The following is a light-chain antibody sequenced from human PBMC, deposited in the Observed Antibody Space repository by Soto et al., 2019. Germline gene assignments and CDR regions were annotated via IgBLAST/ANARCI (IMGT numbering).Light chain of an antibody. J-gene: IGKJ1*01. CDR2: GAS. V-gene: IGKV3-20*01. Sequence: EIVLTQSPGTLSLSPGERATLSCRASQSVSSFYLAWYQQRAGQAPRLLIYGASTRATGIPDRFSGSGSGTDFIRTISRLEPEDFAVYYCQQYGDWPRTFGQGTKVEIK. CDR1: QSVSSFY. CDR3: QQYGDWPRT.